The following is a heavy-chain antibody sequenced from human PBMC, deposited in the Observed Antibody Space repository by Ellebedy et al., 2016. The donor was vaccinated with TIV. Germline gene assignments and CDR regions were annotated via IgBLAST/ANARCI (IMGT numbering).Heavy chain of an antibody. CDR3: AKVLLQPWVGIKYFQH. J-gene: IGHJ1*01. V-gene: IGHV3-23*01. Sequence: PGGSLRLSCAASGFTFSNYVMSWVRQAPGKGLEWVSSISGCVGNTYYADSVKGRFTISRDNSKNTLYLQMNSLRVEDTALYYCAKVLLQPWVGIKYFQHWGRGTLVTVSS. CDR1: GFTFSNYV. CDR2: ISGCVGNT. D-gene: IGHD2-21*01.